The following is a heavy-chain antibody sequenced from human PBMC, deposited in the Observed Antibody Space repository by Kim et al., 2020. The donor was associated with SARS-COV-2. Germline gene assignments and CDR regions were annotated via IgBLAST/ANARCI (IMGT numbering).Heavy chain of an antibody. V-gene: IGHV4-34*01. J-gene: IGHJ5*02. CDR1: GGSFSGYY. CDR3: AGARVVPAAKRFDP. CDR2: INHSGST. D-gene: IGHD2-2*01. Sequence: SETLSLTCAVYGGSFSGYYWSWIRQPPGKGLEWIGEINHSGSTNYNPSLKSRVTISVDTSKNQFSLKLSSVTAADTAVYYCAGARVVPAAKRFDPWGQGTLVTVSS.